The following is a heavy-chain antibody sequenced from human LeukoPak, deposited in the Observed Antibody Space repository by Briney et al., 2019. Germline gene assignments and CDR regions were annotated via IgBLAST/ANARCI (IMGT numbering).Heavy chain of an antibody. D-gene: IGHD2-21*01. CDR2: IKSKSEGGTT. V-gene: IGHV3-15*01. J-gene: IGHJ4*02. Sequence: PGGSLRLSCAASGFSFSKAWMSWVRQAPGKGLEWVGRIKSKSEGGTTDYAAPVKGRFTISRDDSKNTLYLQMNGLKTEDTAVYYCATPYGCVVADCHWGQGALVTVSS. CDR3: ATPYGCVVADCH. CDR1: GFSFSKAW.